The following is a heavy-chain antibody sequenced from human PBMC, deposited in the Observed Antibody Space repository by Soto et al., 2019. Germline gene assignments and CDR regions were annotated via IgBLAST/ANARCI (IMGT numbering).Heavy chain of an antibody. V-gene: IGHV1-3*01. J-gene: IGHJ5*02. Sequence: QVQLVQSGAEVKKPGASVKVSCKASGYTFTSYAMHWVRQAPGQRLEWMGWINAGNGNTKYSQKFQGRVTITRDTSARTAYMELSSLRSEDTAVYYCARDGGIAAAGTLGWFDPLGPGNPGHRLL. CDR1: GYTFTSYA. D-gene: IGHD6-13*01. CDR3: ARDGGIAAAGTLGWFDP. CDR2: INAGNGNT.